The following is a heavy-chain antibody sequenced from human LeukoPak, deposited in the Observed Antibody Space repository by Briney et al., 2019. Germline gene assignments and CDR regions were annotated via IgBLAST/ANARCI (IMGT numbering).Heavy chain of an antibody. CDR2: ISGSGDST. J-gene: IGHJ4*02. D-gene: IGHD3-22*01. V-gene: IGHV3-23*01. CDR1: GFTFSTYA. Sequence: QSGGSLRLSCAASGFTFSTYAVNWVRQAPGKGLEWDSTISGSGDSTYYADSVKGRFTISRDNSKNTLYQQMSSVRAEDTAVYYYARHRYYYDSSGYYPMSDYWGQGTLVTVSS. CDR3: ARHRYYYDSSGYYPMSDY.